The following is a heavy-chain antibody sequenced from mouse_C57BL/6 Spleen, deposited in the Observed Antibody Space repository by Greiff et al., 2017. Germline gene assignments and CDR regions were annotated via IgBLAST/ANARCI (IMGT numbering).Heavy chain of an antibody. Sequence: VQLQQSGAELVRPGPSVKMSCKASGYTFTNYWIGWAKQRPGHGLEWIGDIYPGGGYTNYNEKFKGKATLTADKSSSTAYMQFSSLTSEDSAIYYCARRDYDGDWYFDVWGTGTTVTVSS. CDR3: ARRDYDGDWYFDV. D-gene: IGHD2-4*01. V-gene: IGHV1-63*01. J-gene: IGHJ1*03. CDR2: IYPGGGYT. CDR1: GYTFTNYW.